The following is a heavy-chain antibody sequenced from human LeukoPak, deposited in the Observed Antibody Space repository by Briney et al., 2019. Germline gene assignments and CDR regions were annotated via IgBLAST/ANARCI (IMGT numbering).Heavy chain of an antibody. CDR1: GVSISSSSYY. CDR2: IYYSGST. CDR3: AREGSPWDYDSRGAFDI. D-gene: IGHD3-22*01. J-gene: IGHJ3*02. V-gene: IGHV4-39*07. Sequence: PSETLSLTCTVSGVSISSSSYYWGWIRQPPGKGLEWIGSIYYSGSTYYNPSLKSRVTMSVDTSKNQFSLKLSSVTAADTAVYYCAREGSPWDYDSRGAFDIWGQGTMVTVSS.